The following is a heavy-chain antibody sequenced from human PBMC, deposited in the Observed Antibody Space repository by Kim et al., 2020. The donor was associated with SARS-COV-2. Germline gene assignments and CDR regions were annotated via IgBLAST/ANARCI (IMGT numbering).Heavy chain of an antibody. J-gene: IGHJ4*02. V-gene: IGHV3-30*01. D-gene: IGHD3-3*01. CDR3: ARDFWSFNYFYY. Sequence: YYADSVKGRFTISRDNSKNTLYLQMNSLRAEDTAVYYCARDFWSFNYFYYWGQGTLVTVSS.